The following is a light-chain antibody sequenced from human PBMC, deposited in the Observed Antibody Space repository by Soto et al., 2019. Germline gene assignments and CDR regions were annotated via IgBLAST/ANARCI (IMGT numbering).Light chain of an antibody. CDR3: SSYTSSSTLRV. J-gene: IGLJ1*01. CDR2: EVS. V-gene: IGLV2-14*01. Sequence: QSALTQPASVSLSPGQSITISCTGTSSDVGGYNYVSWYQQHPGKAPKLMIYEVSNRPSGVSNRFSGSKSGNTASLTISGLQAEDEADYYCSSYTSSSTLRVFGTGTKVTVL. CDR1: SSDVGGYNY.